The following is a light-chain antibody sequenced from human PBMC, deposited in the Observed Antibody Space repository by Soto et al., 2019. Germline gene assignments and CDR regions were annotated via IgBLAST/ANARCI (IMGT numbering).Light chain of an antibody. CDR2: DSD. Sequence: QSVLTQPPSVSAAPGQKVTISCSGTVSNIGRNYVSWYQQFPGTVPKLLIYDSDKRPSGIPDRFSASKSGASATLSITGLQTGDEADYYCGAWDSSLSTYVFGTGTKVTVL. CDR1: VSNIGRNY. J-gene: IGLJ1*01. CDR3: GAWDSSLSTYV. V-gene: IGLV1-51*01.